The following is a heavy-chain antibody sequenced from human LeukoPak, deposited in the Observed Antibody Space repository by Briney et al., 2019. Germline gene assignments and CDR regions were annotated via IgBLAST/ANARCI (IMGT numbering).Heavy chain of an antibody. CDR1: GDSVSSNSAA. D-gene: IGHD6-13*01. CDR3: AREGEGSSWWSSSWYGPLFDY. CDR2: TYYRSKWYN. V-gene: IGHV6-1*01. Sequence: SQTLSLTCAISGDSVSSNSAAWNWIRQSPSRGLEWLGRTYYRSKWYNDYAVSVKSRITINPGTSKNQFSLQLNSVTPEDTAVYYCAREGEGSSWWSSSWYGPLFDYWGQGTLVTVSS. J-gene: IGHJ4*02.